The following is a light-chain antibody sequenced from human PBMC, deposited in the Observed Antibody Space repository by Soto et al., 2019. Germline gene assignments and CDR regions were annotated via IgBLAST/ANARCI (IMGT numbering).Light chain of an antibody. CDR2: GAS. J-gene: IGKJ1*01. CDR3: QQYGSSPRT. V-gene: IGKV3-20*01. Sequence: IVLTQSPGTLSLSPWERATLTCRASQSVTSTYLAWWQQKPGQAPRLLIYGASRMATGIPDRFSGSGSGTDFTLTISRLEPDDFAVYFCQQYGSSPRTFGQGTKVDIK. CDR1: QSVTSTY.